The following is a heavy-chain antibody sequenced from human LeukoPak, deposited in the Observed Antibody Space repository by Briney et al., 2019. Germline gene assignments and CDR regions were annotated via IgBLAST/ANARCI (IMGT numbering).Heavy chain of an antibody. J-gene: IGHJ4*02. CDR2: IFPSGGEI. D-gene: IGHD2-8*02. CDR1: GFTFSTFA. V-gene: IGHV3-23*01. CDR3: ATYRQVLLPFES. Sequence: GGSLRLSCAASGFTFSTFAMIWVRQPPGKGLEWVSSIFPSGGEIHYADSVRGRFTVSRDKSKSTLSLQMNSLRAEDTAIYYCATYRQVLLPFESWGQGTLVTVSS.